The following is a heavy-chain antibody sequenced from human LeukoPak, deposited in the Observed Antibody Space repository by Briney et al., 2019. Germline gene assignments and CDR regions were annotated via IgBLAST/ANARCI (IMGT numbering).Heavy chain of an antibody. D-gene: IGHD6-6*01. Sequence: ASVKVSCKASGYTFTGYYKHWVRQAPGQGLEWMGWINPNSGGTNYAQKFQGRVTMTRDTSISTAYMELSRLRSDDTAVYYCASLRIGGARPVFDYWGQGTLVTVSS. CDR2: INPNSGGT. V-gene: IGHV1-2*02. CDR1: GYTFTGYY. CDR3: ASLRIGGARPVFDY. J-gene: IGHJ4*02.